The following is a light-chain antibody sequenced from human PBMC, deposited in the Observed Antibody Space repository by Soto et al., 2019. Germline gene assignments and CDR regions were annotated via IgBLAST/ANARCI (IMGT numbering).Light chain of an antibody. CDR2: SNN. J-gene: IGLJ2*01. CDR3: AAGDDSLNVV. Sequence: QSLLTHPPSASGPPGQRVTISSSGSSSNIGSNTVNWYQQLPGTAPKLLIYSNNQRPSGVPDRFSGSKSGSSASLAISGVQFEDEADYYCAAGDDSLNVVFGGGSKVTVL. CDR1: SSNIGSNT. V-gene: IGLV1-44*01.